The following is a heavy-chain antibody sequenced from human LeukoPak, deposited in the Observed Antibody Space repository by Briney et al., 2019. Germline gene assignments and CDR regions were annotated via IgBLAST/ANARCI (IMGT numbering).Heavy chain of an antibody. CDR3: AKGAYVIVVVTATRLDY. CDR1: GFTFSSYA. CDR2: ISGSGANT. D-gene: IGHD2-21*02. J-gene: IGHJ4*02. Sequence: GGSLRLSCAASGFTFSSYAMSWVRQAPGKGVEWVSGISGSGANTFYADSVKGRFTISRDNSKNTLYLQINNMRAEDTAVYYCAKGAYVIVVVTATRLDYWGQGTLVTVSS. V-gene: IGHV3-23*01.